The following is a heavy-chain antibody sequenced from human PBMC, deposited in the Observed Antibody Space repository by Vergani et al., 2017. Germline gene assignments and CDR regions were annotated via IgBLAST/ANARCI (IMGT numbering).Heavy chain of an antibody. CDR3: ARGDYGILTGYRY. J-gene: IGHJ4*02. CDR2: INPSGSHT. V-gene: IGHV1-46*03. CDR1: GYTFSNYY. D-gene: IGHD3-9*01. Sequence: QVQVVQSGAEVKKSGASVKVSCKTSGYTFSNYYMHWVRQAPGQGLEWMGIINPSGSHTNCAQKFQGRVTMTRDTFTSTVYMELSSLRSEDTAIYYCARGDYGILTGYRYWGQGTLVTVSA.